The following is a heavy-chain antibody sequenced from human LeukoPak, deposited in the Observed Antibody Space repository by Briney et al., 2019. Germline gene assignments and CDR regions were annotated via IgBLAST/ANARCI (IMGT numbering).Heavy chain of an antibody. Sequence: GGSLRLSCAASGFTFSSYAMSWVRQAPGKGLEWVSAISGSGGSTYYADSVKGRFTTSRDNSKNTLYLQMNSLRAEDTAVYYCAKAVDYDILTGILFDYWGQGTLVTVSS. V-gene: IGHV3-23*01. CDR3: AKAVDYDILTGILFDY. D-gene: IGHD3-9*01. CDR2: ISGSGGST. CDR1: GFTFSSYA. J-gene: IGHJ4*02.